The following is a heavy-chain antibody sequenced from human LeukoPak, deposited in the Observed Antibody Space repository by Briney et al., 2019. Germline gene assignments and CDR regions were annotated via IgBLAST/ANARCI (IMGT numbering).Heavy chain of an antibody. CDR2: ISSSSSYI. CDR3: ARDLLSGSSRDY. CDR1: GFTFSSYS. J-gene: IGHJ4*02. V-gene: IGHV3-21*01. Sequence: GGSLRLSCAASGFTFSSYSMNWVRQAPGKGLEWVSSISSSSSYIYYADSVKGRFTISRGNAKNSLYLQMNSLRAEDTAVYYCARDLLSGSSRDYWGQGTLVTVSS. D-gene: IGHD6-6*01.